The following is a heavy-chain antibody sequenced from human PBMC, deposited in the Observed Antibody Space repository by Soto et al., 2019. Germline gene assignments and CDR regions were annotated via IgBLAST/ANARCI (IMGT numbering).Heavy chain of an antibody. Sequence: GGSLRLSCAASGFTFSSYAMSWVRQAPGKGLEWVSAISGGGGSTYYADSVKGRFTISRDNSKNTLFLQMTSLRAEDTAIYYCAKGSLYITDNSFDPWGHGTLVTVSS. CDR1: GFTFSSYA. CDR2: ISGGGGST. V-gene: IGHV3-23*01. J-gene: IGHJ5*02. D-gene: IGHD3-10*01. CDR3: AKGSLYITDNSFDP.